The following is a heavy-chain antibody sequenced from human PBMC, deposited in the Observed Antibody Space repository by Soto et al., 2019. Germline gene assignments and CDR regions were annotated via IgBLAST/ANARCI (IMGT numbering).Heavy chain of an antibody. CDR1: GGSISSYY. J-gene: IGHJ4*02. Sequence: SXXTLSLPCTVSGGSISSYYWSWIRQPPRKGLEWIGYIYYSGSTNYNPSLKSRVTISVDTSKNQFSLKLSSVTAADTAVYYCARQTRTVTDYWGQGTLVTVSS. V-gene: IGHV4-59*08. D-gene: IGHD4-17*01. CDR2: IYYSGST. CDR3: ARQTRTVTDY.